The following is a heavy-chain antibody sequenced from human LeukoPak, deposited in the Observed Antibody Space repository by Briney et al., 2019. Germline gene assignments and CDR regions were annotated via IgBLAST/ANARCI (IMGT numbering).Heavy chain of an antibody. CDR2: IKQDGSET. CDR1: GFTFSRHW. V-gene: IGHV3-7*04. Sequence: GGSLRLSCAACGFTFSRHWMTGVRQAPGKGREGVAKIKQDGSETYYVDSVRGRFTISRDNADSSLHLQMNGLRAEDPAVYYCARGSSADYEIWRAYGQYFDNWGQGTPVTVSS. J-gene: IGHJ4*02. D-gene: IGHD3-3*01. CDR3: ARGSSADYEIWRAYGQYFDN.